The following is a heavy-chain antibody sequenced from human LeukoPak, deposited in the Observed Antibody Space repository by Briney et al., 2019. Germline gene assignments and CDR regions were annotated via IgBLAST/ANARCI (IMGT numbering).Heavy chain of an antibody. CDR1: GFTFSSSA. V-gene: IGHV3-23*01. J-gene: IGHJ4*02. D-gene: IGHD6-19*01. CDR2: ISGSGGST. Sequence: PGGSLRLSCAASGFTFSSSAMSWVRQAPGEGLGWVSAISGSGGSTYYADSVKGRFTISRYNSKNTLYLQMNNLRAEDTAVYYCANTRSWYSSAWFFDYWGQGTLVTVSS. CDR3: ANTRSWYSSAWFFDY.